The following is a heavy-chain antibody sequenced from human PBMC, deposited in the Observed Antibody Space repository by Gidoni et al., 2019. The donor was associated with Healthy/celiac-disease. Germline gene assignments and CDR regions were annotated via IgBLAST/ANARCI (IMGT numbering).Heavy chain of an antibody. Sequence: QVQLQQWGAGLLKPSETLSLTCAVYGGSFSGYYWSWIRKPPGKGLEWIGEINHSGSTNYNPSLKSRVTISGDTSKNQFSLKLSSVTAADTAVYYCARGQTLARGYSYGYSYYYGMDVWGQGTTVTVSS. J-gene: IGHJ6*02. D-gene: IGHD5-18*01. CDR1: GGSFSGYY. CDR2: INHSGST. CDR3: ARGQTLARGYSYGYSYYYGMDV. V-gene: IGHV4-34*01.